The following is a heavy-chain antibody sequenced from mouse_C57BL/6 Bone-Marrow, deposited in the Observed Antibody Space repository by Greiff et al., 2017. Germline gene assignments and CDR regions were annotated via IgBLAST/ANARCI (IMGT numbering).Heavy chain of an antibody. J-gene: IGHJ1*03. CDR3: ARFDYYGSSYGYWYFDV. CDR1: GFTFTDYY. D-gene: IGHD1-1*01. Sequence: EVKLMESGRGLVQPGGSLSLSCAASGFTFTDYYMSWVRQPPGKALEWLGFIRNKANGYTTEYSASVKGRFTISRDNSQSILYLQMNDLRAEDSATYYCARFDYYGSSYGYWYFDVWGTGTTVTVSS. CDR2: IRNKANGYTT. V-gene: IGHV7-3*01.